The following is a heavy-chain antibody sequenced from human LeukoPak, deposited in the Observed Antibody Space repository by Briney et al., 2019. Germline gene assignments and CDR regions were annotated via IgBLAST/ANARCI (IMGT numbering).Heavy chain of an antibody. CDR2: IYPGESDT. V-gene: IGHV5-51*01. J-gene: IGHJ5*02. CDR1: AYSFATYW. Sequence: GESLKISCKASAYSFATYWIAWVRQMPGKGLECMGVIYPGESDTRYSPSFQGQVTISADKSINTAYLQWSSLKASDTAMYYCARHRISDYDSGVSWCDPWGQGTLVTASS. CDR3: ARHRISDYDSGVSWCDP. D-gene: IGHD5-12*01.